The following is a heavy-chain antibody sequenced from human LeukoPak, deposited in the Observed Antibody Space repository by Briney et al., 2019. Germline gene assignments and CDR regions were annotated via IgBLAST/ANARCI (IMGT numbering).Heavy chain of an antibody. V-gene: IGHV3-30*04. CDR2: ISYDGSNK. J-gene: IGHJ4*02. CDR3: ARDSENWLIDY. D-gene: IGHD3-9*01. CDR1: GFTFSSYE. Sequence: GGSLRLSCAASGFTFSSYEMNWVRQAPGKGLEWVAVISYDGSNKYYADSVKGRFTISRDNSKNTLYLQMNSLRAEDTAVYYCARDSENWLIDYWGQGTLVTVSS.